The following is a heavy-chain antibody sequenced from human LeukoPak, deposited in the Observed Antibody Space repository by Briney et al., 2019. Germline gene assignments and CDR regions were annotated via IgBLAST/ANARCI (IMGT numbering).Heavy chain of an antibody. Sequence: GPVKVSCKLSGYTLTELSMHWVRQAPGKGLEWMGGFDAEDNETVYAQKFQGRVTMTEDSSTDTAYMELRGLRSDDTAVYFCAKDRYYGSGSFPFWGQGTLVTVSS. CDR3: AKDRYYGSGSFPF. V-gene: IGHV1-24*01. CDR1: GYTLTELS. J-gene: IGHJ4*02. CDR2: FDAEDNET. D-gene: IGHD3-10*01.